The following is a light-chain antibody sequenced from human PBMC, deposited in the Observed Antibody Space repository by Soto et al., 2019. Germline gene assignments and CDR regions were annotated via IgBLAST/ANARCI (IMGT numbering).Light chain of an antibody. J-gene: IGLJ1*01. CDR2: GNS. Sequence: QSVLTQPPSVSGAPGQRVSISCTGSSPNIGAGYDVHWYQQLPGRAPKLLIYGNSNRPSGVPDRFSGSKSGTSASLAITGLQAEDEADYYCSSYTTSYFDVFGPGTKLTVL. CDR3: SSYTTSYFDV. CDR1: SPNIGAGYD. V-gene: IGLV1-40*01.